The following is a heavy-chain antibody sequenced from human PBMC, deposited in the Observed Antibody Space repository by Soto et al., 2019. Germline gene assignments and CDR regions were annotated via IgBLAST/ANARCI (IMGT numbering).Heavy chain of an antibody. Sequence: GGSLRLSCAASGFTFSSYAMSWVRQAPGKGLEWVSAISGSGGSTYYADSVKGRFTISRDNSKNTLYLQMNSLRAEDTAVYYCAKNVLRYFDWLCSTFDYWGQGTLVTVSS. J-gene: IGHJ4*02. CDR1: GFTFSSYA. D-gene: IGHD3-9*01. V-gene: IGHV3-23*01. CDR3: AKNVLRYFDWLCSTFDY. CDR2: ISGSGGST.